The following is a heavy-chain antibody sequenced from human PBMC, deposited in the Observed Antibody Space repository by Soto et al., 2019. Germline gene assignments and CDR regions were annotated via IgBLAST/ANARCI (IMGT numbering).Heavy chain of an antibody. CDR3: ARGLAAAGWLDP. J-gene: IGHJ5*02. V-gene: IGHV4-31*03. CDR2: IYYTGSV. D-gene: IGHD6-13*01. CDR1: GGSINTGVYY. Sequence: QVQLQESGPGLAKPSQTLSLTCSVSGGSINTGVYYWSWIRQHPGKGLEWIGYIYYTGSVFYNPSLERRVSISHDTSKNLFSLKMTAVTAADTAVYYCARGLAAAGWLDPWGQGTLVTVSS.